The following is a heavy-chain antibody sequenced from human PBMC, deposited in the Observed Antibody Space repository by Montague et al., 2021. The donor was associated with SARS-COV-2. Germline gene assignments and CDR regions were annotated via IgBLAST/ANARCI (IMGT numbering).Heavy chain of an antibody. CDR2: ISSTGST. CDR3: ARSREEFTSIAVIITGGMHYFDS. J-gene: IGHJ4*02. Sequence: SETLSLTCSVSGDSFTYFYWSWIRQSPGKGLEWIGYISSTGSTNYNPSFKSRFTISVDTSENQFSLKMSSVTAADTAVFYCARSREEFTSIAVIITGGMHYFDSWGQGTLVTVSS. V-gene: IGHV4-59*12. CDR1: GDSFTYFY. D-gene: IGHD3-22*01.